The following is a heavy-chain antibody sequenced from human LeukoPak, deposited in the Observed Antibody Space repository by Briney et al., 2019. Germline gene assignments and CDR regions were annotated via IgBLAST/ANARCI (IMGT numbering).Heavy chain of an antibody. V-gene: IGHV1-2*06. D-gene: IGHD1-1*01. Sequence: GASVKVSCKASGYTFTGYYMHWVRQAPGQGLEWMGRINPDSGGTNSAQKFQGGVTMTRDTSISTAYMELTRLRSDDTAVYYCARGARTTGTTTYFDYWGQGTLVTVSS. CDR2: INPDSGGT. CDR3: ARGARTTGTTTYFDY. J-gene: IGHJ4*02. CDR1: GYTFTGYY.